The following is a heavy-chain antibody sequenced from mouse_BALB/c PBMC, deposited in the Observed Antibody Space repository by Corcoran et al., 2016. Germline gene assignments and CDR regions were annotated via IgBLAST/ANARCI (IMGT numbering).Heavy chain of an antibody. V-gene: IGHV14-3*02. CDR2: IDPANGNT. J-gene: IGHJ1*01. Sequence: EVQLQQSGAELVKPGASVKLSCTSSGINSKDTYMHWVKQRPEQGLERIGRIDPANGNTKYDPKFQGKATITADTSSNTAYLQLSSLTSEDTAVYYCASWDWYFEVWGAGTTVTVSS. CDR1: GINSKDTY. CDR3: ASWDWYFEV.